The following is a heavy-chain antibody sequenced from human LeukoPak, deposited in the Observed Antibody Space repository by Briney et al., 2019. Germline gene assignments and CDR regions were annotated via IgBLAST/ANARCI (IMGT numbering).Heavy chain of an antibody. V-gene: IGHV4-34*01. CDR3: AREGRRYDYVWGSKYYFDY. D-gene: IGHD3-16*01. CDR2: INHSGST. CDR1: GGSFSGYY. J-gene: IGHJ4*02. Sequence: SETLSLTCAVYGGSFSGYYWSWIRQPPGRGLEWIGEINHSGSTNYNPSLKSRVTISVDTSKNQFSLKLSSVTAADTAVYYCAREGRRYDYVWGSKYYFDYWGQGTLVTVSS.